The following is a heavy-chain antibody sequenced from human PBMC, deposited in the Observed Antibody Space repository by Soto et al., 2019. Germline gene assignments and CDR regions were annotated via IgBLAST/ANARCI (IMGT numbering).Heavy chain of an antibody. CDR3: ARGGVVITAIIDD. D-gene: IGHD2-2*02. CDR1: GGSFSDYY. Sequence: PSETLSLTCAVYGGSFSDYYWSWIRQPPGKGLEWIGEINHSGSTNYNPSLKSRVTISVDTSKNQFSLKLSSVTAADTAVYYCARGGVVITAIIDDWGQGTWVTVAS. V-gene: IGHV4-34*01. CDR2: INHSGST. J-gene: IGHJ4*02.